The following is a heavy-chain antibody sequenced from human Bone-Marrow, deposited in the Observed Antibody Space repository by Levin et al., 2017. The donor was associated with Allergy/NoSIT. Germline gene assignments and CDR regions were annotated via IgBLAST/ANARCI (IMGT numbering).Heavy chain of an antibody. CDR1: GFTLSDYD. V-gene: IGHV3-23*01. CDR3: AKRGRMGASPFDL. J-gene: IGHJ4*02. CDR2: ISTSGLST. D-gene: IGHD1-26*01. Sequence: GGSLRLSCAASGFTLSDYDTGWVRLAPGKGLEWISLISTSGLSTYYADSVRGRFTISRDNSKDMLYLDMNSLGAEDTAVYFCAKRGRMGASPFDLWGPGTLVTVSS.